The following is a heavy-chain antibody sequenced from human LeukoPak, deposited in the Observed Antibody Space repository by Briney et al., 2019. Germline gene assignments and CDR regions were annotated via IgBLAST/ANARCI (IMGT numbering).Heavy chain of an antibody. Sequence: SETLSLTCTVSGGSISSYYWSWIRQPPGKGLEWIGYIYYSGSTNYNPSLKSRVTISVDTSKNQFPLKLSSVTAADTAVYYCAREGIAVAGDYYYGMDVWGQGTTVTVSS. CDR3: AREGIAVAGDYYYGMDV. CDR2: IYYSGST. J-gene: IGHJ6*02. CDR1: GGSISSYY. D-gene: IGHD6-19*01. V-gene: IGHV4-59*01.